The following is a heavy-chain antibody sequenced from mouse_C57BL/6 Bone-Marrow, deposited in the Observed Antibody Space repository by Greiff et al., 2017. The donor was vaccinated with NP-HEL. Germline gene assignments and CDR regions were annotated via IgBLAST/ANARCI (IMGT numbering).Heavy chain of an antibody. CDR1: GFTFSDYY. CDR3: ARDRYYGSSYSYWYFDV. CDR2: INYDGSST. J-gene: IGHJ1*03. V-gene: IGHV5-16*01. D-gene: IGHD1-1*01. Sequence: EVHLVESEGGLVQPGSSMKLSCTASGFTFSDYYMAWVRQVPEKGLEWVANINYDGSSTYYLDSLKSRFIISRDNAKNILYLQMSSLKSEDTATYYCARDRYYGSSYSYWYFDVWGTGTTVTVSS.